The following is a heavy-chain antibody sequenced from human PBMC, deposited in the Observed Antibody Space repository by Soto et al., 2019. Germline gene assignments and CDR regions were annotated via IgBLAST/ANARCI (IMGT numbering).Heavy chain of an antibody. CDR3: VKQRGSGKTYDSNMDV. CDR2: FNYIGRTT. J-gene: IGHJ6*02. Sequence: EVQLLESGGGLVQPGGSLSLSFETSGFTFSSYPMPWFRQPPGMGLEGVAVFNYIGRTTFQAQSLKDRFTIPSDNSRNTLLLQMDSLRAEDTAVYYCVKQRGSGKTYDSNMDVWGLGTTVIVSS. CDR1: GFTFSSYP. V-gene: IGHV3-23*01. D-gene: IGHD3-10*01.